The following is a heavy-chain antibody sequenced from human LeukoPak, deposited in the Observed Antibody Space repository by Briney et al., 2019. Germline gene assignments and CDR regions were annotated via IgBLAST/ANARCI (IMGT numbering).Heavy chain of an antibody. CDR1: GFTFSSYS. J-gene: IGHJ5*02. Sequence: GGSLRLSCAASGFTFSSYSMNWVRQAPGKGLEWISYIRSSSRTIYYADSVKGRFTISRDTSKNTLYLQMDSLRTEDTAVYYCAKDLMRDRWFGESWGQGTLVTVSS. CDR2: IRSSSRTI. CDR3: AKDLMRDRWFGES. V-gene: IGHV3-48*01. D-gene: IGHD3-10*01.